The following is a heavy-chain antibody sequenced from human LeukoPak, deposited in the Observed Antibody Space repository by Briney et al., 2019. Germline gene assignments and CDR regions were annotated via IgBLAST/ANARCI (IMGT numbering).Heavy chain of an antibody. CDR1: GFTFSSYW. CDR2: IKEDGGEA. Sequence: PGGSLRLSCETSGFTFSSYWMTWVRQAPGKGLEWVANIKEDGGEANYVGSVKGRFTVSRDNAKQSLYLQMNSLRVEDTAIYYCVRDRYGDYSYYYGMDVWGQGTTVTVSS. V-gene: IGHV3-7*01. J-gene: IGHJ6*02. D-gene: IGHD4-17*01. CDR3: VRDRYGDYSYYYGMDV.